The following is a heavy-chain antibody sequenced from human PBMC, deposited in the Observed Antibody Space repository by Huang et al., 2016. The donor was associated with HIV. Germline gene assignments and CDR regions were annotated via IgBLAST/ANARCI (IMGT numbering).Heavy chain of an antibody. CDR2: FDPEMGET. Sequence: QVQLVQSRAEVKKPGASVKVSCKVSEYTLTELSIHWVRQPPGKGLEWVGGFDPEMGETIYAQKFQGRVTMTEDTSTETAFMELSGLRPEDTAVYYCATGFDVFFDFWGQGTLVTVSS. CDR1: EYTLTELS. D-gene: IGHD3-9*01. CDR3: ATGFDVFFDF. V-gene: IGHV1-24*01. J-gene: IGHJ4*02.